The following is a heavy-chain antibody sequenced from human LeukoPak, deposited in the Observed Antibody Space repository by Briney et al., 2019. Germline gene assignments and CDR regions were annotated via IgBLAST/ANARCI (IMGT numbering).Heavy chain of an antibody. D-gene: IGHD4-17*01. Sequence: PSETLSLTCTVSGGSISSRSYYWGWIRQPPGKGLEWIGSIYYSGSTYYNPSLKSRVTISVDTSKNQFSLKLSSVTAADTAVYYCATLLYGDYDVRDAFDIWGQGTMVTVSS. CDR2: IYYSGST. V-gene: IGHV4-39*01. CDR1: GGSISSRSYY. J-gene: IGHJ3*02. CDR3: ATLLYGDYDVRDAFDI.